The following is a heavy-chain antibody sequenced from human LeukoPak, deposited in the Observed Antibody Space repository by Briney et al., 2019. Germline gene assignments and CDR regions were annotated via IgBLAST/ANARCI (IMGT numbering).Heavy chain of an antibody. CDR1: GFTFDDYA. J-gene: IGHJ6*02. CDR3: AKGQGRHYYYYGMDV. D-gene: IGHD3-10*01. V-gene: IGHV3-9*01. CDR2: ISWNSGSI. Sequence: GGSLRLSCAASGFTFDDYAMHWVRQAPGKGLEWVSGISWNSGSIGYADSVKGRFTISRDNAKNSLYLQMNSLRAEDTALYYCAKGQGRHYYYYGMDVWGQGTTVTVSS.